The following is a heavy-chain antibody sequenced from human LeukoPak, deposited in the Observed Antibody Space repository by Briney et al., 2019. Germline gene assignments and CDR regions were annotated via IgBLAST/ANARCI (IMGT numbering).Heavy chain of an antibody. CDR3: ARGSRNYDFWTGKPKAFDY. J-gene: IGHJ4*02. D-gene: IGHD3-3*01. CDR1: GGSISSGGYS. Sequence: SETLSLTCAVSGGSISSGGYSWSWIRQPPGKGLEWIGYIYHSGSTYYNPSLKSRVTISVDRSKNQFSLKLSSVTAADTAVYYCARGSRNYDFWTGKPKAFDYWGQGTLVTVSS. CDR2: IYHSGST. V-gene: IGHV4-30-2*01.